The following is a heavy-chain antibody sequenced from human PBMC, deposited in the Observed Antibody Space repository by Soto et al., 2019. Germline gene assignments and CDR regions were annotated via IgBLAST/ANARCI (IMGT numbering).Heavy chain of an antibody. J-gene: IGHJ4*02. CDR2: ITASGAGT. D-gene: IGHD2-21*01. V-gene: IGHV3-23*01. CDR3: AKEDALFIHSVFDN. CDR1: GFTFSSYA. Sequence: EVQLLESGGDLVQPGGSLRLSCAASGFTFSSYAMNWVRQAPGKGLEWVSSITASGAGTYYADSVKGRFTISRDNSNHTLYLQMNSLTTEDTDVYYCAKEDALFIHSVFDNRGQGTLVTV.